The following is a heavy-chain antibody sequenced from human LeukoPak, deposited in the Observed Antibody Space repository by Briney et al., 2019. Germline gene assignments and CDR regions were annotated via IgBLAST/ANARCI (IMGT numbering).Heavy chain of an antibody. CDR3: ARETEWGLYYYGSGSQYYFDY. CDR1: GDSVSSNSAA. J-gene: IGHJ4*02. V-gene: IGHV6-1*01. Sequence: SQTLSLTCAISGDSVSSNSAAWNWIRQSPSRGLEWLGRTYYRSKWYNDYAVSVKSRITINPDTSKNQFSLQLNSVTPDDTAVYYCARETEWGLYYYGSGSQYYFDYWGQGTLVTVSS. CDR2: TYYRSKWYN. D-gene: IGHD3-10*01.